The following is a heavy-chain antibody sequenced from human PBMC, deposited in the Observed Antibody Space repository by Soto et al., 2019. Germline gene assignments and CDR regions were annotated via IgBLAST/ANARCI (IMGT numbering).Heavy chain of an antibody. CDR3: ARDRVSSREGFDP. Sequence: SETLSLTCTVSGGSISSYYWSWIRQPPGKGLEWIGYIYYSGSTNYNPSLKSRVTISVDTSKNQFSLKLSSVTAADTAVYYCARDRVSSREGFDPWGQGTLVTVSS. CDR2: IYYSGST. CDR1: GGSISSYY. V-gene: IGHV4-59*01. D-gene: IGHD6-13*01. J-gene: IGHJ5*02.